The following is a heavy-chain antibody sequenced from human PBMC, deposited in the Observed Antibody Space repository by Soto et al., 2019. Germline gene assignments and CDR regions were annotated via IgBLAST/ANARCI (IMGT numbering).Heavy chain of an antibody. CDR3: ARVQSEYYYDSSGYYPDYGMDV. D-gene: IGHD3-22*01. CDR1: GWSFSGYY. J-gene: IGHJ6*02. Sequence: PXETLSLTCAVYGWSFSGYYWSWIRQPPGRGLEWIGEINHSGSTNYNPSLKSRVTISVDTSKNQFSLKLSSVTAADTAVYYCARVQSEYYYDSSGYYPDYGMDVWGQGTTVTVSS. CDR2: INHSGST. V-gene: IGHV4-34*01.